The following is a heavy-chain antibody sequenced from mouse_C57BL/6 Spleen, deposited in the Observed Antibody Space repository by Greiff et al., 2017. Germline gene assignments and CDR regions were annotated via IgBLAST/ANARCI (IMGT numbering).Heavy chain of an antibody. CDR2: IDPSDSYT. J-gene: IGHJ1*03. CDR3: AYYSNPGYWYFDV. Sequence: QVQLQQSGAELVKPGASVKLSCKASGYTFTSYWMQWVKQRPGQGLEWIGEIDPSDSYTNYNQKFKGKATLTVDTSSSTAYMQLSSLTSEDSAVYYCAYYSNPGYWYFDVWGTGTTVTVSS. V-gene: IGHV1-50*01. CDR1: GYTFTSYW. D-gene: IGHD2-5*01.